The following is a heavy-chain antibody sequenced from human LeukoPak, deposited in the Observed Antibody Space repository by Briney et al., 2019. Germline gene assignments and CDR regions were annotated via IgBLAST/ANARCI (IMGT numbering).Heavy chain of an antibody. D-gene: IGHD6-13*01. CDR2: IKTDGSST. J-gene: IGHJ3*02. V-gene: IGHV3-74*01. CDR1: GFTFSSYW. CDR3: APLNWVYPDGFDI. Sequence: GGSLRLSCAASGFTFSSYWMHWVRQAPGKGLVWVSRIKTDGSSTSYADSVKGRLTISRDNAKNSMSLQMNSLRAEDTAVYYCAPLNWVYPDGFDIWGQGTMVTVSS.